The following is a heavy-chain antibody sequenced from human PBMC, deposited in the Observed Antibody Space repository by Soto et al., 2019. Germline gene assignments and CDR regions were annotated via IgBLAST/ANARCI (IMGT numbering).Heavy chain of an antibody. D-gene: IGHD2-21*01. J-gene: IGHJ5*02. CDR3: ARLRIATNNYKWFDP. Sequence: SETLSLTCSVSGAALNSGNYYWSWIRQVPGKGREWIGHIYVTGAVDYTPSLRDRITISQDPSERQFSLNLRLVTAADTAVYYCARLRIATNNYKWFDPWGQGTLVTVSS. V-gene: IGHV4-31*03. CDR2: IYVTGAV. CDR1: GAALNSGNYY.